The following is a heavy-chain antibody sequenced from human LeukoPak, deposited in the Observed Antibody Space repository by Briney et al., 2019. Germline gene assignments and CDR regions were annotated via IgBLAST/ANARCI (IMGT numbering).Heavy chain of an antibody. Sequence: PGGSLRLSCAASGFTFGSSAMSWVRQAPGKGPEWVSTFSRSGPDTYYADSVKGRFTIFRDNSKNTLYLQMNSLRAEDTAVYYCAKPPNCSSTSCYPYYFDYWGQGTLVTVSS. J-gene: IGHJ4*02. CDR2: FSRSGPDT. CDR1: GFTFGSSA. V-gene: IGHV3-23*01. CDR3: AKPPNCSSTSCYPYYFDY. D-gene: IGHD2-2*01.